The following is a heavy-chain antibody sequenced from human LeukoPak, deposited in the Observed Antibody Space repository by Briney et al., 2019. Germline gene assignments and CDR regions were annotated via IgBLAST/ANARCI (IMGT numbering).Heavy chain of an antibody. D-gene: IGHD2-2*01. V-gene: IGHV4-59*01. J-gene: IGHJ5*02. CDR1: GGSISSYY. CDR3: ARVYSVVVPAAMNWFDP. CDR2: IYYSGST. Sequence: SETLSLTCTVSGGSISSYYWSWIRQPPGKGLEWIGYIYYSGSTNYNPSLKSRVTISVDTSKNQFSLKLSSVTAADTAVYYCARVYSVVVPAAMNWFDPWGQGTLVTVSS.